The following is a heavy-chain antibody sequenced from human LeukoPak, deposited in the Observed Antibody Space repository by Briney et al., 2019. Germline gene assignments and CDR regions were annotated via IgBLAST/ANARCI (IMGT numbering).Heavy chain of an antibody. V-gene: IGHV4-39*07. CDR2: IYYSGST. D-gene: IGHD6-13*01. CDR1: GGSISSSSCY. CDR3: ARVTGYSSSWYTWFDP. Sequence: SETLSLTCTVSGGSISSSSCYWGWIRQPPGKGLEWIGSIYYSGSTYYNPSLKSRVTISVDTSKNQFSLKLSSVTAADTAVYYCARVTGYSSSWYTWFDPWGRGTLVTVSS. J-gene: IGHJ5*02.